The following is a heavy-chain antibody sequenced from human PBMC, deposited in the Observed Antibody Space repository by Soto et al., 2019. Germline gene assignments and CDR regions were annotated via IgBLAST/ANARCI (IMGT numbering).Heavy chain of an antibody. V-gene: IGHV4-4*07. CDR3: ARAHDYTVGTTALQGWFDP. Sequence: PSETLSLTCSVSGASVKTYYWSWIRQSAGKGLEWIGRVYSAGTVNYNPSLQSRVTMSLDTSKNQFSLKLSSVTAADTAVYYCARAHDYTVGTTALQGWFDPWGQGTLVTVSS. CDR2: VYSAGTV. D-gene: IGHD2-2*02. J-gene: IGHJ5*02. CDR1: GASVKTYY.